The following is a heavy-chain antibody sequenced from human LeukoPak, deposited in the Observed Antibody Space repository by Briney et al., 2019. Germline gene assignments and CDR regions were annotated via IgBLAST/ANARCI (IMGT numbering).Heavy chain of an antibody. CDR3: ARQGQWLVLDY. CDR1: GHSFTSYW. V-gene: IGHV5-51*01. CDR2: IYPGDSET. Sequence: GESLKISCKDSGHSFTSYWIGWVRQMPGKGLEWMGIIYPGDSETRYSPSFEGQVTISADKSISTAYLQWSSLKVSDTAMYYCARQGQWLVLDYWGQGTLVTVSS. J-gene: IGHJ4*02. D-gene: IGHD6-19*01.